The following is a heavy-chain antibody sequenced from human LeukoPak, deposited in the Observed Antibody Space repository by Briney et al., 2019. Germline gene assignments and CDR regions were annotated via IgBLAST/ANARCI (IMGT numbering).Heavy chain of an antibody. CDR3: AREHNSYGLNY. D-gene: IGHD5-18*01. CDR1: GYTFTSYY. J-gene: IGHJ4*02. V-gene: IGHV1-46*01. Sequence: ASVKVSCKASGYTFTSYYMHWVRQAPGQGLEWMGIIKPSGGSTSYAQKFQGRVTMTRNTSISTAYMELSSLRSEDTAVYYCAREHNSYGLNYWGQGTLVTVSS. CDR2: IKPSGGST.